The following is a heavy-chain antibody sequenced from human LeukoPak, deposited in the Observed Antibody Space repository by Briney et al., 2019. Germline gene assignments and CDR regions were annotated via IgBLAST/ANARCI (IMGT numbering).Heavy chain of an antibody. CDR2: IYTSGST. V-gene: IGHV4-4*09. CDR1: GGSISSYS. D-gene: IGHD6-13*01. Sequence: SETLSLTCTVSGGSISSYSCSWIRQPPGKGLGWIGYIYTSGSTNYNPSLKSRVTISVDTSKNQFSLKLSSVTAADTAVYYCARHHREAAGTYFGYWGQGTLVTVSS. CDR3: ARHHREAAGTYFGY. J-gene: IGHJ4*02.